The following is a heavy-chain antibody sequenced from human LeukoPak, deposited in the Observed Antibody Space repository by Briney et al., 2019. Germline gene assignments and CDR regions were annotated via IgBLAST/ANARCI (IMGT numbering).Heavy chain of an antibody. V-gene: IGHV3-23*01. D-gene: IGHD2-15*01. CDR3: AKCSWKAPRGY. CDR1: GFTFSGFD. J-gene: IGHJ4*02. CDR2: ISGRGDRI. Sequence: GGSLRLSCAASGFTFSGFDMSWVRQAPGKGLEWVSAISGRGDRIYYADSVKGRFTISRDNSKNTLYLQMNSLRAEDTAVYYCAKCSWKAPRGYWGQGTLVTVSS.